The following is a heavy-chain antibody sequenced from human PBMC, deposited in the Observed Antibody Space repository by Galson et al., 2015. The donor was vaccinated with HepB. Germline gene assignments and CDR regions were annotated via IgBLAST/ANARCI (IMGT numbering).Heavy chain of an antibody. CDR1: GDTFSSYT. CDR2: IIPVLRIP. D-gene: IGHD4-17*01. J-gene: IGHJ6*02. Sequence: SVKVSCKASGDTFSSYTITWVRQAPGQGLEWMGRIIPVLRIPNYAQKFQGRVTMTADKSTKTAYMELSSLRYEDTAVYYCARGRTTVTREGMDVWGQGTTVTVSS. CDR3: ARGRTTVTREGMDV. V-gene: IGHV1-69*02.